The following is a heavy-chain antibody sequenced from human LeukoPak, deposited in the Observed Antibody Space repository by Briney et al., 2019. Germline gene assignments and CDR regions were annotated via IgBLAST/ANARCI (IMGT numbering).Heavy chain of an antibody. CDR1: GYTFTDYY. CDR3: ATGPLAGAFDI. J-gene: IGHJ3*02. V-gene: IGHV1-69-2*01. Sequence: GASVTISCKVSGYTFTDYYMHWVQQAPGKGLDWMGLVDPEDGETIYAEKFQGRVTITADTSTDTAYMELSSLRSEDTAVYYCATGPLAGAFDIWGQGTMVTVSS. CDR2: VDPEDGET.